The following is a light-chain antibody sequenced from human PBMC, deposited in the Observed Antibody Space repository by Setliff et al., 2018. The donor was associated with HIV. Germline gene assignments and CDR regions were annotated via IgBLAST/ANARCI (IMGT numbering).Light chain of an antibody. CDR2: DVT. CDR1: SSDVGSYNY. Sequence: QSALIQPRSVSRSPGQSVTIPCTGTSSDVGSYNYVTWYQQHPGKVPKLMIYDVTRRPSGVPDRFSGSRSGNTASLTISGLQAEDEADYYCSSFAGRLHVFGTGTKVTVL. J-gene: IGLJ1*01. CDR3: SSFAGRLHV. V-gene: IGLV2-11*01.